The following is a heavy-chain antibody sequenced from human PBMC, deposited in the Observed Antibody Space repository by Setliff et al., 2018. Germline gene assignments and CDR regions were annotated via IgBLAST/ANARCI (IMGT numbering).Heavy chain of an antibody. Sequence: ASVKVSCKASGYTFTSYDINWVRQATGQGLEWMGWMNPNSGIANYAQKFQGRVTITADESTSTAYMELSSLRSEDTAVYYCAEGMDVWGQGTTVTVSS. V-gene: IGHV1-69*10. CDR3: AEGMDV. CDR2: MNPNSGIA. J-gene: IGHJ6*02. CDR1: GYTFTSYD.